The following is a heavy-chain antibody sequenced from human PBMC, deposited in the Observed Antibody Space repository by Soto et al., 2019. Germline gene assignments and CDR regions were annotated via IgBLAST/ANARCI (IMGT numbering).Heavy chain of an antibody. CDR1: GFTYSRHW. D-gene: IGHD4-17*01. CDR2: INSDGSST. Sequence: GGSLRLSCAASGFTYSRHWMQWVRQAQGKGLVWVSRINSDGSSTSYADSVKGRFTISRDNAKNTLYLQMNSLRAEDTAVYYCATNYGSDFDYWGQGTLVTVSS. V-gene: IGHV3-74*01. J-gene: IGHJ4*02. CDR3: ATNYGSDFDY.